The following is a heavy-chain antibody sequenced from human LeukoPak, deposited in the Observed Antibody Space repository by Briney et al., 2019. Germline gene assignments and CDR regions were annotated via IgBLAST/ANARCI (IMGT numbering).Heavy chain of an antibody. D-gene: IGHD3-10*02. J-gene: IGHJ4*02. CDR3: ATYVRRLDF. Sequence: PGGSLRLSCAASGFTFSSYSMNWVRQAPGKRPDWVSTIDYSGSNTYYADSVKGRFTISRDNSKNTLYLQMNSLRAEDTAIYYCATYVRRLDFWGQGTLVTVSS. V-gene: IGHV3-23*01. CDR1: GFTFSSYS. CDR2: IDYSGSNT.